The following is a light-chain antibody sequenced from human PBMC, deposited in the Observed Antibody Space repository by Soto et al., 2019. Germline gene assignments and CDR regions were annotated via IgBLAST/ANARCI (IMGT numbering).Light chain of an antibody. CDR3: QQSNSIPYT. CDR2: GAS. CDR1: QSVSSN. Sequence: EIVMTQSPATLSVSPGERATLSCRASQSVSSNLAWYQQKPGQAPRLLIYGASTRATGIPARFSGSGSGTEFTLTISSLQPEDFATYYCQQSNSIPYTFGQGTKVDIK. J-gene: IGKJ2*01. V-gene: IGKV3-15*01.